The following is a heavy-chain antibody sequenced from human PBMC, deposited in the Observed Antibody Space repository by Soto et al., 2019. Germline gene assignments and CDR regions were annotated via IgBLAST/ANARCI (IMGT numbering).Heavy chain of an antibody. CDR2: ISGSGGST. Sequence: GGSLRLSCAASGFTFSSYAMSWVRQAPGKGLEWVSAISGSGGSTYYADSVKGRFTISRDNSKNTLYLQMNSLRAEDTAVYYCAKGRVGYCSGGSCYSGFDYWGQGTLVTVSS. V-gene: IGHV3-23*01. CDR3: AKGRVGYCSGGSCYSGFDY. J-gene: IGHJ4*02. CDR1: GFTFSSYA. D-gene: IGHD2-15*01.